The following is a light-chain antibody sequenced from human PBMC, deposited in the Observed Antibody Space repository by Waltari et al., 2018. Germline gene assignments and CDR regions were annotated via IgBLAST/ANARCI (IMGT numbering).Light chain of an antibody. J-gene: IGKJ4*01. V-gene: IGKV3-20*01. CDR2: GAS. Sequence: EIVLTQSPGTLSLSPGERATLSCRASQSVSSNFLAWYLKKTGQAPRILIYGASSRATGIPDRFSGSGSGTDFTLTISRLEPEDFAVYYCQQYGSSPLTFGGGTKVEIK. CDR3: QQYGSSPLT. CDR1: QSVSSNF.